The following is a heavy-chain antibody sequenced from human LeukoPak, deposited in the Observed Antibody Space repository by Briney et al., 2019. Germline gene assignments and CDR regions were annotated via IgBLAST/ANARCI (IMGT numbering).Heavy chain of an antibody. V-gene: IGHV3-7*01. J-gene: IGHJ4*02. CDR3: ARRGYSFGSDH. CDR2: IMPDGSES. Sequence: GGSLRLSCAASGFTFSSYWMTWVRQAPGKGLEWVANIMPDGSESHYVDSVKGRFTVSRDNAKNSLYLQLDSLRVEDTAVYYCARRGYSFGSDHWGPGALVTVSP. CDR1: GFTFSSYW. D-gene: IGHD5-18*01.